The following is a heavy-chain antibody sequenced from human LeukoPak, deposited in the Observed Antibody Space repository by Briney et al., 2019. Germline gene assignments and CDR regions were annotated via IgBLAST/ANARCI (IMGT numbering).Heavy chain of an antibody. CDR3: AREPSNYYFDY. CDR2: ISISSRSTI. J-gene: IGHJ4*02. V-gene: IGHV3-48*04. Sequence: PGESLRLSCAASGFTFSRYSMNWVRQAPGKGLEWVSYISISSRSTIYYSDSVRGRFTISRDNAKNSLYLQMNSLRAEDTGVYYCAREPSNYYFDYWGQGTLITVSS. D-gene: IGHD4-11*01. CDR1: GFTFSRYS.